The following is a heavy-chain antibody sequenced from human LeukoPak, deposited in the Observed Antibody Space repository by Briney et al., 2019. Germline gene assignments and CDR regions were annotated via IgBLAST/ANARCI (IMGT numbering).Heavy chain of an antibody. D-gene: IGHD6-13*01. CDR1: GGSISSYY. CDR3: ARLIAAAGAYFDY. V-gene: IGHV4-59*08. Sequence: SETLSLTCTVSGGSISSYYWSWIRQPPGKGLEWIGYIYYSGSPNYNPSLKSRVTISVDTSKNQFFLRLSSVTAADTAVYYCARLIAAAGAYFDYWGQGTLVTVSS. J-gene: IGHJ4*02. CDR2: IYYSGSP.